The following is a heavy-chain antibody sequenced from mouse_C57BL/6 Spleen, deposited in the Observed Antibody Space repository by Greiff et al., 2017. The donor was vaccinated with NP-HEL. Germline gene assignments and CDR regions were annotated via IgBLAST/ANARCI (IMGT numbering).Heavy chain of an antibody. D-gene: IGHD2-2*01. CDR2: IWSGGST. V-gene: IGHV2-2*01. CDR1: GFSLTSYG. Sequence: VKLMESGPGLVQPSQSLSITCTVSGFSLTSYGVHWVRQSPGKGLEWLGVIWSGGSTDYNAAFISRLSISKDNSKSQVFFKMNSLQADDTAIYYCARILVTGGYYYAMDYWGQGTSVTVSS. CDR3: ARILVTGGYYYAMDY. J-gene: IGHJ4*01.